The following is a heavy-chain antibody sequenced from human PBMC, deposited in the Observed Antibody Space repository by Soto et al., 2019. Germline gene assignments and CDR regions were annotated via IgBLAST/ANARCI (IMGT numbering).Heavy chain of an antibody. CDR2: IYWNDDK. D-gene: IGHD2-2*01. V-gene: IGHV2-5*01. J-gene: IGHJ6*02. Sequence: SGPTLVNPTRTLTLTCSFSGFSVSTIGVGGVWIRQPPGKALEWLALIYWNDDKRYSPSLQSRLTITKDTSKNQVVLTLTNMEPVHTATSYCARQTTGSLVAPADITTYYYNGMDVWGQGTPVTVSS. CDR3: ARQTTGSLVAPADITTYYYNGMDV. CDR1: GFSVSTIGVG.